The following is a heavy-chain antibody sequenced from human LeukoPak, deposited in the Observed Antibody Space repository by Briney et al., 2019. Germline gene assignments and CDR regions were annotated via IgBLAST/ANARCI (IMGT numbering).Heavy chain of an antibody. J-gene: IGHJ6*03. D-gene: IGHD6-19*01. CDR3: AKDPTSGWYFGYYYYYMDV. CDR2: IRYDGSNK. V-gene: IGHV3-30*02. CDR1: GFTFSSYG. Sequence: GGSLRLSCAASGFTFSSYGMHWVRQAPGKGLEWVAFIRYDGSNKYYADSVKGRFTISRDNSKNTLYLQMNSLRPEDTAVYYCAKDPTSGWYFGYYYYYMDVWGKGTTVTISS.